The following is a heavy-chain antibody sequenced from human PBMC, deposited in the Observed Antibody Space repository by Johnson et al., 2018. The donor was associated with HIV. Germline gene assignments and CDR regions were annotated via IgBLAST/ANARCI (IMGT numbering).Heavy chain of an antibody. J-gene: IGHJ3*02. V-gene: IGHV3-9*01. CDR1: GFTFDDYA. Sequence: VQLLESGGGLVQPGRSLRLSCAASGFTFDDYAMHWVRQAPGKGLEWVSGISWNSGRIVYADSVKGRFTISRDNSKNRLYLQTNSLRVEDTAVYYCARDREYGLAWGWAVDMWGQGTMVTVSS. D-gene: IGHD6-19*01. CDR2: ISWNSGRI. CDR3: ARDREYGLAWGWAVDM.